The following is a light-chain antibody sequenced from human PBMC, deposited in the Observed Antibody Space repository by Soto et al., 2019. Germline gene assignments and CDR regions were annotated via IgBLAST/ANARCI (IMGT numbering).Light chain of an antibody. V-gene: IGKV1-9*01. J-gene: IGKJ5*01. Sequence: DIQLTQSPSFLSASVGDRVTITCRASQGISSCLAWYQQKPGKAPKLLIYAASTLQSGVPSRFSGSGSGTEFTRTISRLQPEDFATYYCQQLNSYPITFCQGTRLEI. CDR1: QGISSC. CDR2: AAS. CDR3: QQLNSYPIT.